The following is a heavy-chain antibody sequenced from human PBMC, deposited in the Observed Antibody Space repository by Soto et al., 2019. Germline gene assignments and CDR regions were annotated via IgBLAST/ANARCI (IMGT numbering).Heavy chain of an antibody. Sequence: GSLRLSCSASGFAFSSYAMHWVRQAPGKGLEYVSAISSNGGSAYYPDSVKGRFTISRDNSKNTLYLQMSSLRAEDTAVYYCVTLGAARENKWGQGTLVTVSS. CDR1: GFAFSSYA. V-gene: IGHV3-64D*08. D-gene: IGHD6-6*01. J-gene: IGHJ4*02. CDR2: ISSNGGSA. CDR3: VTLGAARENK.